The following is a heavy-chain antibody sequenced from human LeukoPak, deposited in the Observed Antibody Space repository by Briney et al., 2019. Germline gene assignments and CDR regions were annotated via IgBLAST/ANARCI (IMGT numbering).Heavy chain of an antibody. Sequence: GGSLRLSCAASGFTFSSYGMHWVRQAPGKGLEWVAVIGYDGRNKYYADSVKGRFIISRDNSKNTLYLQMNSLRAEDTAVYYCAKEPQYSSSWSFDYWGQGTLVTVSS. CDR1: GFTFSSYG. J-gene: IGHJ4*02. V-gene: IGHV3-33*06. CDR3: AKEPQYSSSWSFDY. D-gene: IGHD6-13*01. CDR2: IGYDGRNK.